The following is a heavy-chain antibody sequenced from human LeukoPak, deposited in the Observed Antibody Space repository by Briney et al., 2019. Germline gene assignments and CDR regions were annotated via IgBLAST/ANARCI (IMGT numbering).Heavy chain of an antibody. D-gene: IGHD1-26*01. CDR1: GGRFKSYG. Sequence: GASVKVSCKTIGGRFKSYGFSWVRQAPGQGLEWMGGIIPIFDRPNYAQKFEGRVTITADKSTNTTYMEISSLTSDDTAVYYCARDAQRELRAFDVWGRGTMVIVSS. J-gene: IGHJ3*01. CDR2: IIPIFDRP. CDR3: ARDAQRELRAFDV. V-gene: IGHV1-69*06.